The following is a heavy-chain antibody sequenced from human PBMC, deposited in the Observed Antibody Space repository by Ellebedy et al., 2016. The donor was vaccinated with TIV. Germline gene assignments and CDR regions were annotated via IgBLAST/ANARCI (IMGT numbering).Heavy chain of an antibody. CDR3: AREVKVAAGFEY. V-gene: IGHV3-53*04. D-gene: IGHD6-13*01. CDR2: IYVGENT. CDR1: GINVNGYL. J-gene: IGHJ4*02. Sequence: GESLKISCAASGINVNGYLISWVRQAQGKGLEWVWIIYVGENTFYSDAVKGRFTVSRHDSENTVHLQMDGLTPEDTAVYYWAREVKVAAGFEYWGQGTLVTVSS.